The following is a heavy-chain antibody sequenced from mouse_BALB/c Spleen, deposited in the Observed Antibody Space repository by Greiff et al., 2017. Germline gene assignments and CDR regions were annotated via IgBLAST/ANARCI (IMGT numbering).Heavy chain of an antibody. V-gene: IGHV2-9*02. J-gene: IGHJ3*01. CDR3: ARDEETARALFAY. CDR2: IWAGGST. D-gene: IGHD3-2*01. CDR1: GFSLTSYG. Sequence: QVQLKESGPGLVAPSQSLSITCTVSGFSLTSYGVHWVRQPPGKGLEWLGVIWAGGSTNYNSALMSRLSISKDNSKSQVFLKMNSLQTDDTAMYYCARDEETARALFAYWGQGTLVTVSA.